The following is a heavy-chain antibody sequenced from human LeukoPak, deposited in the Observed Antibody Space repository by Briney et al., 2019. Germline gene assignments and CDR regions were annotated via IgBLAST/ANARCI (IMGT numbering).Heavy chain of an antibody. Sequence: KPSETLSLTCTVSGGSISSSSYYWGRMPQPPGRGLEWIGSIYYSGSTYYNPSLRSRVTISVDTSKNHFSLKLRSVTAADTAVYYCAKHGELLSWFDAWGQGTQVTVSS. D-gene: IGHD1-26*01. CDR3: AKHGELLSWFDA. CDR1: GGSISSSSYY. J-gene: IGHJ5*02. V-gene: IGHV4-39*01. CDR2: IYYSGST.